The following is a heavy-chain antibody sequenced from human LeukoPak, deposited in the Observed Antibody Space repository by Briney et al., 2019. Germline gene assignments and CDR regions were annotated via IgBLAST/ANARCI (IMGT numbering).Heavy chain of an antibody. Sequence: SETLSLTCAVYGGSFSGYYWSWIRHPPGKGLEWIGEINHSGSTNYNPSLKSRVTISVDTSKNQFSLKLSSVTAADTAVYYCARGYYYDSSGYYYGPFDYWGQGTLVTVSS. CDR1: GGSFSGYY. D-gene: IGHD3-22*01. V-gene: IGHV4-34*01. CDR3: ARGYYYDSSGYYYGPFDY. CDR2: INHSGST. J-gene: IGHJ4*02.